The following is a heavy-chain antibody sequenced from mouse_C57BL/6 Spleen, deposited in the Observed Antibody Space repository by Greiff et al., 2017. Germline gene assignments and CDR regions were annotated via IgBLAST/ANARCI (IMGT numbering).Heavy chain of an antibody. CDR2: ISDGGSYT. D-gene: IGHD2-4*01. J-gene: IGHJ2*01. CDR3: ARVSDYARFDY. V-gene: IGHV5-4*01. Sequence: EVQLVESGGGLVKPGGSLKLSCAASGFTFSSYAMSWVRQTPEKRLEWVATISDGGSYTYYPDNVKGRFTISRDNAKNNLYLQMSHLKSEDTAMYYCARVSDYARFDYWGQGTTLTVSS. CDR1: GFTFSSYA.